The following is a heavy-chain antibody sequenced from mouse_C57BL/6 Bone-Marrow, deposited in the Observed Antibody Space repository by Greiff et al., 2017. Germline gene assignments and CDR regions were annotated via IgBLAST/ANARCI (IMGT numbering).Heavy chain of an antibody. V-gene: IGHV1-42*01. CDR1: GYSFTGYY. CDR2: INPSTGGT. J-gene: IGHJ1*03. D-gene: IGHD1-1*01. Sequence: EVQLQQSGPELVKPGASVKISCKASGYSFTGYYMNWVKQSPEKSLEWIGEINPSTGGTTYNPKFKAKATLTVDTSSSTAYMQLKSLTSEDSAVYYCARCPYYYGSSDWYFDVWGTGTTVTVSS. CDR3: ARCPYYYGSSDWYFDV.